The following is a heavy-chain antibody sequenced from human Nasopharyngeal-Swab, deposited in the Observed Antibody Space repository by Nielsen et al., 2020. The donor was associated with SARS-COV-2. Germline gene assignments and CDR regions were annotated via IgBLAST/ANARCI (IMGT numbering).Heavy chain of an antibody. J-gene: IGHJ3*02. CDR1: GASMSGYS. CDR2: MYDNEYT. D-gene: IGHD6-19*01. Sequence: SETLSLTCTVSGASMSGYSWSWIRQPPGKGLEWIAFMYDNEYTNYNPSLRGRVTISLDTSKNQFSLKVTSVTAADTAVYYCARENWQLANVFDIWGQGTMVTVSS. CDR3: ARENWQLANVFDI. V-gene: IGHV4-59*01.